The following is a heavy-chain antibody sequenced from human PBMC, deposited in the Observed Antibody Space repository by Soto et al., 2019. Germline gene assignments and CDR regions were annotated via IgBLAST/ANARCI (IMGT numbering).Heavy chain of an antibody. CDR1: GFTFSSYS. Sequence: EVQLVESGGGLVQPGGSLRLSCAASGFTFSSYSMNWVRQAPGQGLEWVSYISSSSSTIYYADSVKGRFTISRDNAKNSLYLQMNSLRAEDTAVYYCARDPGGYGYFGFDPWGQGTLVTVCS. V-gene: IGHV3-48*01. D-gene: IGHD5-12*01. CDR2: ISSSSSTI. CDR3: ARDPGGYGYFGFDP. J-gene: IGHJ5*02.